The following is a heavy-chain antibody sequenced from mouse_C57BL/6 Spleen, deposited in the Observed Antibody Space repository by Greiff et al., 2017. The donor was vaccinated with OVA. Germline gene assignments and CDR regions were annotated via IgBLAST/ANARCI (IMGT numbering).Heavy chain of an antibody. J-gene: IGHJ4*01. CDR1: GYTFTSYW. D-gene: IGHD2-5*01. Sequence: VQLQQPGAELVRPGSSVKLSCKASGYTFTSYWMHWVKQRPIQGLEWIGNIDPSDSETHYNQKFKDKATLTVDKSSSTAYMQRSSLTSDDSAVYYCARSYSNYAYAMDYWGQGTSVTVSA. V-gene: IGHV1-52*01. CDR2: IDPSDSET. CDR3: ARSYSNYAYAMDY.